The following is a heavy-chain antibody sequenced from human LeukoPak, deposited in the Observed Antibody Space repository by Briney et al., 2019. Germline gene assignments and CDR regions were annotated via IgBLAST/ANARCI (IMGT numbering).Heavy chain of an antibody. V-gene: IGHV3-7*01. Sequence: GGSLRLSCAASGFTFSSYGMHWVRQAPCKGLEWVANIKQDGSEKYYVDSVKGRFTISRDNAKNSLYLQMNSLRAEDTAVYYCARGRLYLYYFDYWGQGTLVTVSS. J-gene: IGHJ4*02. D-gene: IGHD3-16*02. CDR2: IKQDGSEK. CDR1: GFTFSSYG. CDR3: ARGRLYLYYFDY.